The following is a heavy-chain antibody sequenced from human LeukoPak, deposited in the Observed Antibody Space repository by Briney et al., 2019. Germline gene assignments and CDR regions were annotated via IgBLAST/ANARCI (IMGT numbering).Heavy chain of an antibody. CDR2: IYHSGST. CDR3: ARGGRPGIAAALRYFDY. J-gene: IGHJ4*02. V-gene: IGHV4-38-2*02. Sequence: PSETLSLTCTVSGYSISSGYYWGWIRQPPGKGLEWIGSIYHSGSTYYNPSLKSRVTISVDTSKNQFSLKLSSVTAADTAVYYCARGGRPGIAAALRYFDYWGQGTLVTVSS. D-gene: IGHD6-13*01. CDR1: GYSISSGYY.